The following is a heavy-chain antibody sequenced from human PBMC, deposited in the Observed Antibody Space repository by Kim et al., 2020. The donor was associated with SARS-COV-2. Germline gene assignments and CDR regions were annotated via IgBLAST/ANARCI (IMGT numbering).Heavy chain of an antibody. J-gene: IGHJ4*02. Sequence: SHPNPRKGRFTITRDNSKNTLYLQMNSLRAEDTAVYYCAKGYGSGPSDYWGQGTLVTVSS. D-gene: IGHD3-10*01. CDR3: AKGYGSGPSDY. V-gene: IGHV3-23*01.